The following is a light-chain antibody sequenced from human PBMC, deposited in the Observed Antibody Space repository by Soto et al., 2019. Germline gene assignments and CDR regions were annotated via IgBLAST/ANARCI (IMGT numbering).Light chain of an antibody. CDR2: GAS. V-gene: IGKV3-20*01. CDR3: QQYERSPTT. Sequence: EIVLTQSPGTLSLSPGERATLSCRASQSVSSTYLAWYQQKPGQAPSFLIYGASRRATGIPDRFSGSGSGTDFTLTISRLEPEDFAVYYCQQYERSPTTFGGGNKVEIK. J-gene: IGKJ4*01. CDR1: QSVSSTY.